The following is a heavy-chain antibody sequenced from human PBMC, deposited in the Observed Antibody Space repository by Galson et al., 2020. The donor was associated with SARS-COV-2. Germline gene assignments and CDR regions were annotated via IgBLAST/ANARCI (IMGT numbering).Heavy chain of an antibody. Sequence: GGSLRLSCAASGFTFSSYSMNWVRQAPGKGLEWVSSISSSSSYIYYADSVKGRFTISRDNSNNTVFLQMDSLRPEDTAVYYCVRDKLGEKLELDYWGQGTLVTVSS. CDR2: ISSSSSYI. CDR1: GFTFSSYS. V-gene: IGHV3-21*01. D-gene: IGHD3-16*01. CDR3: VRDKLGEKLELDY. J-gene: IGHJ4*02.